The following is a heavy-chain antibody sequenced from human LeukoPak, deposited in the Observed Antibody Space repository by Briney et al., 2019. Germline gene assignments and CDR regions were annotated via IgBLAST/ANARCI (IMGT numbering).Heavy chain of an antibody. V-gene: IGHV4-34*01. CDR2: INHSGST. CDR3: ARGPLDY. CDR1: GGSFSGYY. J-gene: IGHJ4*02. Sequence: SETLSLTCAVYGGSFSGYYWSWIRQPPGKGLEWIGEINHSGSTNHSPSLKSRVTISVDTSKNQFSLKLSSVTAADTAVYYCARGPLDYWGQGTLVTVSS.